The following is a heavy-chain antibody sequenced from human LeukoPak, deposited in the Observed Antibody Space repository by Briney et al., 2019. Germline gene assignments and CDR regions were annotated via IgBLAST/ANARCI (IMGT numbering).Heavy chain of an antibody. CDR1: GFTFSSYS. J-gene: IGHJ4*02. V-gene: IGHV3-21*01. Sequence: PGGSLRLSCAASGFTFSSYSMNWVRQAPGKGLEWVSSISSSSYIYYADSVMGRFTISRDNAKNSLYLQMNSLRAEDTAVYYCARDSMGFGMGLDYWGQGTLVTVSS. CDR3: ARDSMGFGMGLDY. D-gene: IGHD1-14*01. CDR2: ISSSSYI.